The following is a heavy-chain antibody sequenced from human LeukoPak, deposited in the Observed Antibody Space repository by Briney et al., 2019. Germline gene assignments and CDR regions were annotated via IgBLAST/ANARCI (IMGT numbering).Heavy chain of an antibody. D-gene: IGHD3-22*01. J-gene: IGHJ4*02. CDR2: IIPIFGTA. CDR1: GGTFSSYA. V-gene: IGHV1-69*05. CDR3: ARGPYYYDSSGYFYFGY. Sequence: ASVKVSCKASGGTFSSYAISWVRQAPGQGLEWMGGIIPIFGTANYAQKFQGRVTITTDESTSTAYMELSSLRSEDTAVYYCARGPYYYDSSGYFYFGYWGQGTLVTVSS.